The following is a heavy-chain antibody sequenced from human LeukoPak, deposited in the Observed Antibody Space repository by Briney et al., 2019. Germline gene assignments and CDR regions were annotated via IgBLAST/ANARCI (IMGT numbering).Heavy chain of an antibody. Sequence: GGSLRLSCAASGFTFAIYHMSWVRQALGKGLEWVATIRGDGVYYADSVKGRFTISRDDSENTVYVQMNSLRAEDTAVYYCAKSRVEVAGTGGFDTWGQGTLVAVSS. V-gene: IGHV3-23*01. CDR2: IRGDGV. CDR3: AKSRVEVAGTGGFDT. CDR1: GFTFAIYH. D-gene: IGHD2-8*02. J-gene: IGHJ3*02.